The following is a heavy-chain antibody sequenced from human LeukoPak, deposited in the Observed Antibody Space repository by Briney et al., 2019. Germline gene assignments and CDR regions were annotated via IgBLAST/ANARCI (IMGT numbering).Heavy chain of an antibody. D-gene: IGHD2-15*01. CDR1: GGSISSYY. CDR3: ARLVVVAAPVDY. J-gene: IGHJ4*02. V-gene: IGHV4-59*12. CDR2: IYYSGST. Sequence: PSETLSLTCTVSGGSISSYYWSWIRQPPGKGLEWIGYIYYSGSTNYNPSLKSRVTISVDTSKNQFSLKLSSVTAASTAVYYCARLVVVAAPVDYWGQGTLVSVSS.